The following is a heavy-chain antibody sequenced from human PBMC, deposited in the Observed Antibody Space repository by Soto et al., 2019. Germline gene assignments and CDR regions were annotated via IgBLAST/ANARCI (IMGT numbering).Heavy chain of an antibody. CDR3: ASTAPPTTSLWCGEHYGMDV. CDR1: GGSISSGGYY. CDR2: IYYSGST. J-gene: IGHJ6*02. Sequence: NPSETLSLTCTVSGGSISSGGYYWSWIRQHPGKGLEWIGYIYYSGSTYYNPSLKSRVTISVDTSKNQFSLKLSSVTAADTAVYYCASTAPPTTSLWCGEHYGMDVWGQGTTVTVSS. D-gene: IGHD3-10*01. V-gene: IGHV4-31*02.